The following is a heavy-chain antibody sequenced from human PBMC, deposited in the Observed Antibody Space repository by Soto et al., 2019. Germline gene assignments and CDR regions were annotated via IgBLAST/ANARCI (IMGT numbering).Heavy chain of an antibody. CDR2: INHSGTT. CDR3: ARGDLRSQEF. J-gene: IGHJ4*02. CDR1: GGSFSDYY. D-gene: IGHD4-17*01. Sequence: QVLLQQWGAGLLKPSETLSLTCAVYGGSFSDYYWSWIRQPPGKGLEWIGEINHSGTTNYNPSLKSRVTISVDTSKSQVSLRLSSVTVADTAVYYCARGDLRSQEFWGPGTLVTVSS. V-gene: IGHV4-34*01.